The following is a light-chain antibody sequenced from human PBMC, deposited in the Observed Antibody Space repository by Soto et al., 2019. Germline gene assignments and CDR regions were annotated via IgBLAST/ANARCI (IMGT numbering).Light chain of an antibody. V-gene: IGKV1-27*01. J-gene: IGKJ3*01. CDR1: LGISNN. Sequence: DLPMTQSPSSLSASVGDRVTITCRASLGISNNLAWYQQKPVQVPKLLIYAASTLQSGVPSRFSGSGSRTDFTLTISSLQPEDVATYYCQKYNSATFTFGPGTKVDIK. CDR3: QKYNSATFT. CDR2: AAS.